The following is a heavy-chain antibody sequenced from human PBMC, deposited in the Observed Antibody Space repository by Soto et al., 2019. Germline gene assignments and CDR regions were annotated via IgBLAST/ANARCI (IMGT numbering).Heavy chain of an antibody. CDR3: TRDIGGKGAY. Sequence: GSLRLSCAASGLTFSSYWMHWVRQVPGKGLLWVSRIDEYGSTINYADSVKGRFTISRDNARNTLYLEMNSLRAEDTALYYCTRDIGGKGAYWGPGTLVTVSS. J-gene: IGHJ4*02. CDR2: IDEYGSTI. V-gene: IGHV3-74*01. CDR1: GLTFSSYW. D-gene: IGHD3-10*01.